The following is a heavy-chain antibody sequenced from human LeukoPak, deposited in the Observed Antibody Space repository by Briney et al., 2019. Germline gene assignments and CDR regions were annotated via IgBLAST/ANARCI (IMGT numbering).Heavy chain of an antibody. CDR2: ISYDESNK. Sequence: GRSLKLSCAASGFTFSSYGMHWVRQAPGKGLEWVAVISYDESNKYFADSVKGRFTISRDNPKNTLYLQMNSLRPEDTAVYYCAKSTTVTTQQRGYFDYWGRGTLVTVSS. J-gene: IGHJ4*02. V-gene: IGHV3-30*18. CDR3: AKSTTVTTQQRGYFDY. D-gene: IGHD4-11*01. CDR1: GFTFSSYG.